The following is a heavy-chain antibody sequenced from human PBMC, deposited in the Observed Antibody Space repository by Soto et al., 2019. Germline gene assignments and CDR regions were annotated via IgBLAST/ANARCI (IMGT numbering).Heavy chain of an antibody. Sequence: GSGPTLVNPRQTLTLTCTFSGFSLTTPGMCVSWIRQPPGKALECLAVTDWDDDKYYSTSLKTRLSISMETSKNQVVLEMTNVAPVDTATYYCAHIRRAGAYYYYPMDVWGQGTTVTVSS. V-gene: IGHV2-70*12. CDR2: TDWDDDK. J-gene: IGHJ6*02. D-gene: IGHD3-10*01. CDR3: AHIRRAGAYYYYPMDV. CDR1: GFSLTTPGMC.